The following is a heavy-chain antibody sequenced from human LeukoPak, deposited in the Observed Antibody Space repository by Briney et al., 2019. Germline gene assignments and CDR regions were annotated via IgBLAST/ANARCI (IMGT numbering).Heavy chain of an antibody. D-gene: IGHD5-18*01. CDR2: IYPGDSDT. Sequence: GESLKISCKGSGYSFTSYWIGWVRQMPGKGLEWMGIIYPGDSDTRYSPSLQGQVTISADKSSSTAYLQWSSLKASDTAIYYCARPKTLGGYNYEFEFWGQGTLVTVSS. V-gene: IGHV5-51*01. CDR1: GYSFTSYW. CDR3: ARPKTLGGYNYEFEF. J-gene: IGHJ4*02.